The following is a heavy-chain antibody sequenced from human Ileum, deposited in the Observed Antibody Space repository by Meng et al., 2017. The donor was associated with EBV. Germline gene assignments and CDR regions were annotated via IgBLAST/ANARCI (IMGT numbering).Heavy chain of an antibody. V-gene: IGHV4-30-4*01. CDR3: ARGQEGYFDL. Sequence: QVQLQESGPGLVKPSQTLSLTCTVSGGSISSSNSYWSWIRQPPGKGLEWSGHIYNSGSTYYNPSLKSRITISVDTSKNQFSLKLSSVTAADTAVYYCARGQEGYFDLWGRGTLVTVSS. J-gene: IGHJ2*01. CDR1: GGSISSSNSY. CDR2: IYNSGST.